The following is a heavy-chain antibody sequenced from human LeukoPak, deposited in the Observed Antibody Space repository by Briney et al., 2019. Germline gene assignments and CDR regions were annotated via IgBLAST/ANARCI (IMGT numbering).Heavy chain of an antibody. J-gene: IGHJ4*02. CDR2: ISSSGSTI. CDR3: AKDHSSSWFHGDADY. V-gene: IGHV3-11*01. CDR1: GFTFSDYY. D-gene: IGHD6-13*01. Sequence: GGSLRLSCAASGFTFSDYYMSWIRQAPGKGLEWVSYISSSGSTIYYADSVKGRFTISRDNSKNTLYLQMNNLRAEDTAVYYCAKDHSSSWFHGDADYWGQGTLVTVSS.